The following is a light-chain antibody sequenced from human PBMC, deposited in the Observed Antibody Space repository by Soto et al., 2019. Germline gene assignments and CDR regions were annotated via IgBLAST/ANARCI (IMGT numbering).Light chain of an antibody. CDR1: TGAVTSSHY. J-gene: IGLJ3*02. Sequence: QAVVTQEPSLTVSPGGTVTLTCGSTTGAVTSSHYPYWFQQKPGQAPRTLIYDTSNKHSWTPARFSGSLLGGKAALTLAGAQTDDEADYYCLLSYSGTSWVFGAGIQPTVL. V-gene: IGLV7-46*01. CDR3: LLSYSGTSWV. CDR2: DTS.